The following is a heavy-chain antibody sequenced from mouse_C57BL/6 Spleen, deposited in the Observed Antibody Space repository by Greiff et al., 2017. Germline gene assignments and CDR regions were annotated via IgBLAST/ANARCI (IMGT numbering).Heavy chain of an antibody. Sequence: QVQLQQPGAELVMPGASVKLSCKASGYTFTSYWMHWVKQRPGQGLEWIGEIDPSDSYTNYNQKFKGKSTLTVDKSSSTAYMQLSSLKSEDSAVYYCARDYSKGGYWYFDVWGTGTTVTVSS. V-gene: IGHV1-69*01. J-gene: IGHJ1*03. CDR3: ARDYSKGGYWYFDV. CDR2: IDPSDSYT. CDR1: GYTFTSYW. D-gene: IGHD2-5*01.